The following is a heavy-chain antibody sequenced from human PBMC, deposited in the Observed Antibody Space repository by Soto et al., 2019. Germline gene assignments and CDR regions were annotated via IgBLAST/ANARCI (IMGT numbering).Heavy chain of an antibody. CDR2: IYYSGSI. J-gene: IGHJ4*02. V-gene: IGHV4-59*08. Sequence: QVQLQESGPGLVKPSETLSLTCTVSGGSISSDYWSWIQQPPGKGLEWIGFIYYSGSINYNPSFESRVAISVDTTKNQFSLNLTSVTAADTAVYYCTTHWDWGSLGYWGQGTLVTVSS. CDR3: TTHWDWGSLGY. CDR1: GGSISSDY. D-gene: IGHD3-16*01.